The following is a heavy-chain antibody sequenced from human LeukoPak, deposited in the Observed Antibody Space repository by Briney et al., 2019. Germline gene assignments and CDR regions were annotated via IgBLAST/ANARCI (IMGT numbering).Heavy chain of an antibody. CDR2: INWNGGST. CDR1: GFTFDDYG. CDR3: ARGGGDVDTAIPPYFDY. D-gene: IGHD5-18*01. Sequence: GGSLRLSCAASGFTFDDYGMSWVRQAPGKGLEWVSGINWNGGSTGSADSVKGRFTISRDNAKNSLYLQMNSLRAEDTALYYCARGGGDVDTAIPPYFDYWGQGTLVTVSS. V-gene: IGHV3-20*04. J-gene: IGHJ4*02.